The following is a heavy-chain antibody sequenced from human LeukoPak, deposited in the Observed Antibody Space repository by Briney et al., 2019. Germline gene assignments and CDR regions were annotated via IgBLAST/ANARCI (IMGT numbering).Heavy chain of an antibody. D-gene: IGHD2-21*02. Sequence: SETLSLTCTVSGGSISTYYWSWIRQPPGKGLEWIGYIDYSGSTNYNPSLKSRVTISIDTSKKQFSLKLGSVTAADTAVYYCARGSGGDSSYWGQGSLVTVSS. CDR3: ARGSGGDSSY. CDR1: GGSISTYY. V-gene: IGHV4-59*01. J-gene: IGHJ4*02. CDR2: IDYSGST.